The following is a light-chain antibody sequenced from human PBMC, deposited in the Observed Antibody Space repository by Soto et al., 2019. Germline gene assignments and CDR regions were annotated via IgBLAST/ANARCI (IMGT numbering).Light chain of an antibody. J-gene: IGLJ1*01. CDR3: SSYTSITALV. CDR2: DVS. V-gene: IGLV2-14*01. CDR1: SSDVGGYNS. Sequence: QSVLTQPASVSGSPGQSITISCTGASSDVGGYNSVSWYQQHPGKVPKIMIYDVSIRPSGVPDRFSGSKSGNTASLTISGLQAEDEADYYCSSYTSITALVFGTGTKLTVL.